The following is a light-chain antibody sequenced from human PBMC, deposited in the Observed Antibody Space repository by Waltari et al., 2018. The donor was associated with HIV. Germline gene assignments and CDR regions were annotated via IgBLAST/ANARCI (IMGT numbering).Light chain of an antibody. CDR3: TSYAGSDNLV. Sequence: QSALTQPPSASGSPGQSVTISCTGTSSDVGDNDYVSWYQPHPGKAPKVMIYEVSKRPSGVPDRFSGSKSGNTASLTVSGLQAEDEADYFCTSYAGSDNLVFGGGTKLTV. CDR2: EVS. CDR1: SSDVGDNDY. V-gene: IGLV2-8*01. J-gene: IGLJ2*01.